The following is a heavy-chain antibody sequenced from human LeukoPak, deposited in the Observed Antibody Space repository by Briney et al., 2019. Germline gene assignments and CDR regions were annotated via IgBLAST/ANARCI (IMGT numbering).Heavy chain of an antibody. J-gene: IGHJ3*02. V-gene: IGHV3-9*01. CDR2: ISWNSGSI. D-gene: IGHD3-22*01. Sequence: PGRSLRLSCAASGFTFDDYAMHWVRQAPGKGLEWVSGISWNSGSIGYADSVKGRSTISRDNAKNSLYLQMNSLRAEDTALYYCAKLGYYYDSSAPLDAFDIWGQGTMVTVSS. CDR3: AKLGYYYDSSAPLDAFDI. CDR1: GFTFDDYA.